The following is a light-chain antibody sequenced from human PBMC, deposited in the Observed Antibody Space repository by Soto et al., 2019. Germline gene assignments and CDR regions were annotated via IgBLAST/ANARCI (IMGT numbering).Light chain of an antibody. CDR1: QSISNW. CDR2: DAS. Sequence: DIHISHSPSSLSSSVLDIFTITCLASQSISNWLSSYQQKPGKAPKLLISDASTLDSGVPSRFSGGGFGTDFTLPISSLQPDDFATYYCQQYSSYSTFGQGTQVDI. J-gene: IGKJ1*01. V-gene: IGKV1-5*01. CDR3: QQYSSYST.